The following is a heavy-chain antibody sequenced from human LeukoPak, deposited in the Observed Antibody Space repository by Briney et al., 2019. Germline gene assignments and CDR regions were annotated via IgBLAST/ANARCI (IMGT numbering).Heavy chain of an antibody. CDR3: ARSRYYYDSSGPFDY. D-gene: IGHD3-22*01. V-gene: IGHV1-69*04. CDR1: GGTFSSYA. J-gene: IGHJ4*02. Sequence: GASVKVSCKASGGTFSSYAISWVRQAPGQGLEWMGRIVPILGIANYAQKFQGRVTITADKSTSTAYMELSSLRSEDTAVYCCARSRYYYDSSGPFDYWGQGTLVTVSS. CDR2: IVPILGIA.